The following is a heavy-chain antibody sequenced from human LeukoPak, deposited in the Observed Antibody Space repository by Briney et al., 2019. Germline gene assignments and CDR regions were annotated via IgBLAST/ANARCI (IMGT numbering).Heavy chain of an antibody. Sequence: GGSLRLSCAASGFTFRSYAMHWVRQAPGKGPEYVSAISSNGDSTYYANSVKGRFTISRDNSKNTVNLQMGSLRVEDMAVYYCARALPWDYLDYWGQGTLVTVSS. V-gene: IGHV3-64*01. CDR1: GFTFRSYA. CDR3: ARALPWDYLDY. CDR2: ISSNGDST. J-gene: IGHJ4*02.